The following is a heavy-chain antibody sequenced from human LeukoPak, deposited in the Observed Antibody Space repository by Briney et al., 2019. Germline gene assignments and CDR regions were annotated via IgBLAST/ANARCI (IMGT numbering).Heavy chain of an antibody. J-gene: IGHJ4*02. CDR2: IYYSGST. D-gene: IGHD3-10*01. V-gene: IGHV4-59*01. Sequence: SETLSLTCTVSGGSISSYYWSWIRQPPGKGLEWIGYIYYSGSTNYNPSLKSRVTISVDTSKNQFSLKLSSVTAADTAVYYCARVNRGIRFGELFRVGLGDYYFDYWGQGTLVTVSS. CDR3: ARVNRGIRFGELFRVGLGDYYFDY. CDR1: GGSISSYY.